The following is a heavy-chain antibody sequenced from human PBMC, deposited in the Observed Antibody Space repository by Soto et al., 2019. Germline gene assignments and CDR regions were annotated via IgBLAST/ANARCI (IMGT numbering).Heavy chain of an antibody. CDR3: ARSFYTVTSAYYFDY. CDR1: GGSISSGGYY. Sequence: TLSLTCTVSGGSISSGGYYWSWIRQHPGKGLEWIGYIYYSGSTYYNPSLKSRVTISVDTSKNQFSLKLSSVTVADTAVYYCARSFYTVTSAYYFDYWGQGTLVTVSS. J-gene: IGHJ4*02. CDR2: IYYSGST. V-gene: IGHV4-31*03. D-gene: IGHD4-17*01.